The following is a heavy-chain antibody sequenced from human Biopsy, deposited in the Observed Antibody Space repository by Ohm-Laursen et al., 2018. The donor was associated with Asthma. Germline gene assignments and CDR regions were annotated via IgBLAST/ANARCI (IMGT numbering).Heavy chain of an antibody. V-gene: IGHV1-69*13. CDR3: AKARCYYFYCDMEV. CDR2: IIPISLTP. Sequence: SVKVSCKGSRDIFSSYGFSWVRQAPGQGLEWMGGIIPISLTPSYARRFRGRVTISADVFRNTVHLELSSLRSEDTAVLYCAKARCYYFYCDMEVWGQGTTVTVSS. D-gene: IGHD3-3*01. CDR1: RDIFSSYG. J-gene: IGHJ6*02.